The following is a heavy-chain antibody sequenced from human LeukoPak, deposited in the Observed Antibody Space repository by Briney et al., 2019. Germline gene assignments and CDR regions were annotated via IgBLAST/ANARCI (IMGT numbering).Heavy chain of an antibody. CDR1: GFTFSSYS. CDR2: IGSSSSYI. V-gene: IGHV3-21*01. Sequence: GGSLRLSCAASGFTFSSYSMNWVRQAPGKGLEWVSSIGSSSSYIYYADSVKGRFTISRDNAKNSLYLQMNSLRAEDTAVYYCARDESEYDILTGYLSYWGQGTLVTVSS. CDR3: ARDESEYDILTGYLSY. D-gene: IGHD3-9*01. J-gene: IGHJ4*02.